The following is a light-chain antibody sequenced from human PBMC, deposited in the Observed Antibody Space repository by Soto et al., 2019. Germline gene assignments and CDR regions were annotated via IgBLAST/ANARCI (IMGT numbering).Light chain of an antibody. Sequence: QSALTQPASVSGSPGESITISGTGASSDVGGYNYVSWFQQYPGKAPKLLIYEVGHRPSEISNRFSGSKSGNTASLTISGLQAEDEADYYCCSYTSSSIPYVFGTGTKVTVL. CDR1: SSDVGGYNY. J-gene: IGLJ1*01. CDR2: EVG. V-gene: IGLV2-14*01. CDR3: CSYTSSSIPYV.